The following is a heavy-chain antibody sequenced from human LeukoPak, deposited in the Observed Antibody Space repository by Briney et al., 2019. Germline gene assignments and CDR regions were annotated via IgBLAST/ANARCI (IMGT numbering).Heavy chain of an antibody. CDR1: GFSRYTYS. D-gene: IGHD3-22*01. CDR2: ISSASTYI. J-gene: IGHJ4*02. V-gene: IGHV3-21*01. Sequence: GGSLRLSGAGSGFSRYTYSMNWVRQAPGKGREWGSSISSASTYIYYAHSVKGRFTISRDNAKNSLYLQMNSLRVEEKAVYYCARVGSAAPVTSSGHTIDYWGQGTLVIASS. CDR3: ARVGSAAPVTSSGHTIDY.